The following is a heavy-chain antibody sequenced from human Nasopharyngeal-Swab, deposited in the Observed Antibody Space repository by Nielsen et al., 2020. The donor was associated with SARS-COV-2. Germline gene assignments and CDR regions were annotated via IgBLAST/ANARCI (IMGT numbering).Heavy chain of an antibody. D-gene: IGHD2-2*01. CDR2: IYHSGST. J-gene: IGHJ6*03. Sequence: SETLSLTCTVSGYSISSGYYWDWIRQSPGKGLEWIGSIYHSGSTYYNPSLKSRVTISVDTSRNHFSLKLRSVTGADTAVYYCARHAPPVYYYYMDVWGKGTTVTVSS. V-gene: IGHV4-38-2*02. CDR1: GYSISSGYY. CDR3: ARHAPPVYYYYMDV.